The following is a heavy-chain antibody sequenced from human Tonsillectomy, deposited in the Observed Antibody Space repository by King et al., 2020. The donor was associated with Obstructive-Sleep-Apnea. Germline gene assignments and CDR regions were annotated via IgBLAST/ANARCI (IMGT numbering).Heavy chain of an antibody. Sequence: VTLKESGPVLVKPTETLTLTCTVSGFSLTIARMGVSWIRQPPGKALEWLAHIFSNDEESYTTSLKSRLTIPKDTSKSQVVLTLTNMDPVDTATYYCARLRGYAYGYIDYWGQGTLVTVSS. CDR2: IFSNDEE. CDR3: ARLRGYAYGYIDY. J-gene: IGHJ4*02. D-gene: IGHD5-18*01. V-gene: IGHV2-26*01. CDR1: GFSLTIARMG.